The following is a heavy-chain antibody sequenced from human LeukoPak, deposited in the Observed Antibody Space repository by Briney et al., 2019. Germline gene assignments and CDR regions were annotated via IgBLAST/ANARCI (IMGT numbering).Heavy chain of an antibody. CDR1: GYTFTGYY. D-gene: IGHD2-2*01. V-gene: IGHV1-2*02. CDR2: INPKSGGT. J-gene: IGHJ5*02. CDR3: ARGPAMPRFNWFDP. Sequence: ASVKVSCKASGYTFTGYYMHWVRQAPGQGLEWMGWINPKSGGTNSAQKFQGRVTMTRDTSISTAYMELTRLRSDDTAMYYCARGPAMPRFNWFDPWGQGTLVTVTS.